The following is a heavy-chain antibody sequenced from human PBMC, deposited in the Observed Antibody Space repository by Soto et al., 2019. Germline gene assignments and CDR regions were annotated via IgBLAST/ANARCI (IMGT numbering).Heavy chain of an antibody. D-gene: IGHD2-21*02. V-gene: IGHV3-74*01. CDR2: IKSDGSST. CDR3: ARGSLVTSMSLLDR. J-gene: IGHJ5*02. Sequence: GGPLRLFCATSGLTFSSYWIERVRQAPGKGLVWVSRIKSDGSSTNYADSVKGRFTISRDNAKNTLYLQMNSLRAEDTAVYYCARGSLVTSMSLLDRWGQGTLVTSPQ. CDR1: GLTFSSYW.